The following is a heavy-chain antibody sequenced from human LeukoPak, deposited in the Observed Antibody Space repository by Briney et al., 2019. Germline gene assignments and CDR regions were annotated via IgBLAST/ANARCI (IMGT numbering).Heavy chain of an antibody. J-gene: IGHJ4*02. CDR1: GFTFSSYG. D-gene: IGHD3-10*01. V-gene: IGHV3-30*18. CDR2: ISYDESNK. CDR3: AKDLSKGLLYRRGMYYFDY. Sequence: PGGSPRLSCAASGFTFSSYGMHWVRQAPGKGLEWVAVISYDESNKYYADAVKGRFSISRDNSKNTLYLQMNSLRAEDTAVYYCAKDLSKGLLYRRGMYYFDYWGQGTLVTVSS.